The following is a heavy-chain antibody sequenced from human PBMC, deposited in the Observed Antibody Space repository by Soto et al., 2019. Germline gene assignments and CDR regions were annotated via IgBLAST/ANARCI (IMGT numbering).Heavy chain of an antibody. V-gene: IGHV4-34*01. CDR2: VNHSGEA. D-gene: IGHD3-9*01. CDR1: GGSFRNYY. Sequence: SETLSLTCGVYGGSFRNYYWIWVRQPPGKGLEWIGEVNHSGEATYNPSLQSRVSISLDTSNNHFSLKMTSVTAADTAVYYCARDDYDILTGYYSFDYWGQGTLVTVSS. J-gene: IGHJ4*02. CDR3: ARDDYDILTGYYSFDY.